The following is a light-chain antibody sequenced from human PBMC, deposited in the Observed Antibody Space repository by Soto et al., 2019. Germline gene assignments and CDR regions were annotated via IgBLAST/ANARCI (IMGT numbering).Light chain of an antibody. Sequence: QSALTQPASVSGSPGQSSTISCTGTSSDVGGYNYVSWYQQHPGKAPKLMIYEVSNRPSGVSNRFSGSKSGNTASLTISGLQAEDEADYYCSSYTSSSTGVVFGGGTKLTVL. J-gene: IGLJ2*01. CDR2: EVS. CDR3: SSYTSSSTGVV. CDR1: SSDVGGYNY. V-gene: IGLV2-14*01.